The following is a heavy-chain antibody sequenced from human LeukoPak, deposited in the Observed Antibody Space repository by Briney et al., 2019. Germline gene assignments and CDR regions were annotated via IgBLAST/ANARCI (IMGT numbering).Heavy chain of an antibody. J-gene: IGHJ5*02. CDR1: GYTFTSYG. V-gene: IGHV1-18*04. Sequence: GASVKVSCKASGYTFTSYGISWVRQAPGQGLEGRGWISAYNGNTNYAQKLQGRVTMTTDTSTSTAYMELRSLRSDDTAVYYCARAVGYYDILTGYSNNWFDPWGQGTLVTVSS. CDR3: ARAVGYYDILTGYSNNWFDP. D-gene: IGHD3-9*01. CDR2: ISAYNGNT.